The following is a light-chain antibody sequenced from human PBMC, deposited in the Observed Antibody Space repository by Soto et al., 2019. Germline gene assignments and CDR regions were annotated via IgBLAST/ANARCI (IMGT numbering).Light chain of an antibody. CDR1: QSISSN. Sequence: EIVMTQSPATLSVSPGERATLSCRASQSISSNLAWYQQKLGQAPRLLIYRASTRATGIPARFSGSGSGTEFTLTISSLQSEDFELYYCQQYENWPQTFGQGTKVDIK. V-gene: IGKV3-15*01. J-gene: IGKJ1*01. CDR3: QQYENWPQT. CDR2: RAS.